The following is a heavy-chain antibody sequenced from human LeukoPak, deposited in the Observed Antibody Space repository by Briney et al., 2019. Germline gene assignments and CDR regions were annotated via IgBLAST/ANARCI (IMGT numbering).Heavy chain of an antibody. J-gene: IGHJ4*02. Sequence: PGGSLRLSCAASGFTFRNYWMTWVREAPGKGLEWVGNVKQEGNKKYYVDSVKGRVTISGDNAKNFLYLHMNSLRAEDTAVYYCAREYFYGSGSYYNGYWGQGALVTVSS. V-gene: IGHV3-7*04. CDR3: AREYFYGSGSYYNGY. CDR2: VKQEGNKK. CDR1: GFTFRNYW. D-gene: IGHD3-10*01.